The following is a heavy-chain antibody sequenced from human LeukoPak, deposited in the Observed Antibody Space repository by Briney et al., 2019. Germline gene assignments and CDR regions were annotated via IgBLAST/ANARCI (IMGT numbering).Heavy chain of an antibody. CDR3: ARAYSGYDYY. CDR1: GVSISSSSYY. D-gene: IGHD5-12*01. J-gene: IGHJ4*02. Sequence: SETLSLTCTVSGVSISSSSYYWGWIRQPPGKGLEWIGSIYYSGSTYYNPSLKSRVTISVDTSKNQFSLKLSSVTAPDTAVYYCARAYSGYDYYWGQGTLVTVSS. CDR2: IYYSGST. V-gene: IGHV4-39*01.